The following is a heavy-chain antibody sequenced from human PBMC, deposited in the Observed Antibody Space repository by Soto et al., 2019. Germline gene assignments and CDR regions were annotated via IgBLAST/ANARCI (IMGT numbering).Heavy chain of an antibody. CDR2: TIPTVGAG. D-gene: IGHD5-12*01. CDR1: GGTFSSNP. V-gene: IGHV1-69*06. Sequence: QVQLVQSGAEVKKPGSSVKVSCKASGGTFSSNPISLMRQAPGQGLEWVGGTIPTVGAGSYAQRFQGRVTIIADKSTNAAYMELSNLRPEDTAVYYCARRQSNGYNRYFDAWGQGTLVTVSS. CDR3: ARRQSNGYNRYFDA. J-gene: IGHJ4*02.